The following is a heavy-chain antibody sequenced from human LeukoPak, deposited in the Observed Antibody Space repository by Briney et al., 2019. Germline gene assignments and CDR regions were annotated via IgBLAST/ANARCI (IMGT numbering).Heavy chain of an antibody. CDR3: ARESSSGYSLPY. Sequence: GGSLRLSCAASGFTVSSNYMSWVRQAPGKGLEWVSVIYSGGRTYYADSVKGRFTISRDNSKNTLYLQMNSLRSEDTAVYYCARESSSGYSLPYWGQGTLVTVSS. D-gene: IGHD3-22*01. CDR1: GFTVSSNY. V-gene: IGHV3-66*02. CDR2: IYSGGRT. J-gene: IGHJ4*02.